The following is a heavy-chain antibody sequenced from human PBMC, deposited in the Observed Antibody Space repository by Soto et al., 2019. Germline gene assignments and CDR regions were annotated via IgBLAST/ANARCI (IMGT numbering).Heavy chain of an antibody. CDR2: VYHNGTS. CDR1: GGSIRSTNW. V-gene: IGHV4-4*02. Sequence: PSETLSLTCVVSGGSIRSTNWWAWVRQTPGKGLEWIGEVYHNGTSNYNPSLKGRATISVDRSKDQVSLRLNSVIDADTAVYYCARDLDRYCSVTSCHAMDVWGQGTSVTVSS. CDR3: ARDLDRYCSVTSCHAMDV. J-gene: IGHJ6*02. D-gene: IGHD2-15*01.